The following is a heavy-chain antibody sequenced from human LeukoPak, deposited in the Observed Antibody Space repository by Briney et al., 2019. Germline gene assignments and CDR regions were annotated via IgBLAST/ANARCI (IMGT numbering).Heavy chain of an antibody. CDR2: INPSGGTT. CDR1: GYTFINYY. CDR3: AREIGPRQLHLWGSAFDY. Sequence: ASVKVSCKASGYTFINYYMHWVRQAPGQGLEWVGIINPSGGTTSYAQNFQGRVTMTRDTSTSTVYMELSSLRSEDTAVYYCAREIGPRQLHLWGSAFDYWGQGTLVTVSS. J-gene: IGHJ4*02. D-gene: IGHD5-18*01. V-gene: IGHV1-46*01.